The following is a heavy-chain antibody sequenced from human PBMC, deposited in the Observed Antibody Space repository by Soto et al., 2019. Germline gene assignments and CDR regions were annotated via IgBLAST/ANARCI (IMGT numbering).Heavy chain of an antibody. CDR2: ISGNSDTT. D-gene: IGHD2-2*01. CDR3: VKHTNWADPG. V-gene: IGHV3-23*01. Sequence: HPGGSLRLSCAASGFTFSYNDMTWIRQSPGKGLEWVSFISGNSDTTYYADSVKGRFTVSRDNSKNTLYLQMNSLRVEDTAIYYCVKHTNWADPGWGQGTLVTVS. CDR1: GFTFSYND. J-gene: IGHJ4*02.